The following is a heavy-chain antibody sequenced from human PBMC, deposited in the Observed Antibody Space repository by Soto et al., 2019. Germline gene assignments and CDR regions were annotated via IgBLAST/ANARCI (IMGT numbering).Heavy chain of an antibody. D-gene: IGHD3-3*01. CDR3: AASTFQSGVSGYFHLDH. J-gene: IGHJ4*02. V-gene: IGHV1-69*06. CDR1: GDTFSNQA. Sequence: QVQLVQSGAEVKKSGASVKVSCKTSGDTFSNQAISWVRQAPGQGLEWMGGIIPLFDSASYAQRSHDRVTITADKFTNTVYMELRSLTSEDTAVYYCAASTFQSGVSGYFHLDHWGQGTLVTVSS. CDR2: IIPLFDSA.